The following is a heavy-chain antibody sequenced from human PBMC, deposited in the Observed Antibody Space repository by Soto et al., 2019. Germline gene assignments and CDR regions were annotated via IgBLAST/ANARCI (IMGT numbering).Heavy chain of an antibody. J-gene: IGHJ5*02. Sequence: PSETLSLTCTVSGGSISSSSYYWGWIRQPPGKGLEWIGSIFYSGSTYYNPSLKSRVTISVDTSKNQFSLKLSSVTAADTAVYYCVRGGIAGHWFDPWGQGILVTVCS. V-gene: IGHV4-39*07. CDR1: GGSISSSSYY. CDR3: VRGGIAGHWFDP. CDR2: IFYSGST. D-gene: IGHD2-15*01.